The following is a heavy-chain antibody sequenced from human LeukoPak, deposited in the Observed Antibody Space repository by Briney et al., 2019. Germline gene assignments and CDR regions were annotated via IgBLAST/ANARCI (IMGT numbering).Heavy chain of an antibody. CDR1: RFTFSNYT. CDR2: ISSSSSFI. D-gene: IGHD3-10*01. Sequence: GGSLRLSCAASRFTFSNYTMNWVRQAPGKGLEWVSPISSSSSFIYYADSVKGRFTISRDNAKNSLYLQMNSLRAEDTAVYYCARDHDHAQYYYGSESFYYYFYMDVWGKGTTVTISS. V-gene: IGHV3-21*01. J-gene: IGHJ6*03. CDR3: ARDHDHAQYYYGSESFYYYFYMDV.